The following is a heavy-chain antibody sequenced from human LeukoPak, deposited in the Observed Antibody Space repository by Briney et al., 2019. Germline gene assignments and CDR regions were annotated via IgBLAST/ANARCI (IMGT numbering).Heavy chain of an antibody. CDR2: ISGGSSKI. CDR1: GFTFSTSS. V-gene: IGHV3-48*02. J-gene: IGHJ3*02. CDR3: ARILSGSGSYGAFDI. Sequence: PGGSLRLSCATSGFTFSTSSMNSVRQAPGKGLEWVSYISGGSSKINYADSVKGRFTISRDNAKNTLYLHMNSLRDEDTAVYYCARILSGSGSYGAFDIWGHGTMVSVSS. D-gene: IGHD3-10*01.